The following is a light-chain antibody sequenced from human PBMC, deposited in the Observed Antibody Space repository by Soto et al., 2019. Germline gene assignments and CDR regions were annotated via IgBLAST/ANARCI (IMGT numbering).Light chain of an antibody. CDR3: LVYYGGAHLV. CDR1: TGEVASGNY. Sequence: QAVVTQEPSLTVSPGGTVTLTCASSTGEVASGNYVSWFQQKPGQAPRTLIYTTNSKHSWTPARFSGSLLGGKAALTVSAVQPEDDADYYCLVYYGGAHLVFGGGTKVTVL. V-gene: IGLV7-43*01. CDR2: TTN. J-gene: IGLJ3*02.